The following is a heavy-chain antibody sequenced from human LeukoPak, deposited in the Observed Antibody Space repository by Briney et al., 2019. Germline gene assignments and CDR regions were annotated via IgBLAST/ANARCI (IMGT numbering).Heavy chain of an antibody. CDR2: IYRGGST. Sequence: GGSLRLSCAASGFTVSSSYISWVRQAPAKGLEWVSIIYRGGSTYYADSVKGRFTISRDISKNTLYLQMNSLTAADTAVYYCAREHGTTGFSFMDVWGQGTTVTVSS. CDR3: AREHGTTGFSFMDV. J-gene: IGHJ6*02. V-gene: IGHV3-53*01. CDR1: GFTVSSSY. D-gene: IGHD1-1*01.